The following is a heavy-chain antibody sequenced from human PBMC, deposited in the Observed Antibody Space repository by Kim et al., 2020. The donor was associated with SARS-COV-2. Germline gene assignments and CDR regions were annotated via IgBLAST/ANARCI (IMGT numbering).Heavy chain of an antibody. Sequence: GGSLRLSCAASGFTFSSYAMSWVRQAPGKGLEWVSAISGSGGSTYYADSVKGRFTISRDNSKNTLYLQMNSLRAEDTAVYYCAKDLDFWSSIYGMDVWGQGTTVTVSS. J-gene: IGHJ6*02. CDR1: GFTFSSYA. CDR3: AKDLDFWSSIYGMDV. CDR2: ISGSGGST. V-gene: IGHV3-23*01. D-gene: IGHD3-3*01.